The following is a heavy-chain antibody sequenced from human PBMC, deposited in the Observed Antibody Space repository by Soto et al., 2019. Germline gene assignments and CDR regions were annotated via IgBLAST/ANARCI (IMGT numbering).Heavy chain of an antibody. V-gene: IGHV1-69*06. J-gene: IGHJ4*02. CDR3: ASARGYGGNSKFYY. D-gene: IGHD2-21*02. CDR2: IIPIFGTA. Sequence: ASVKVSCKASGGTFSSYAISWVRQAPGQGLEWMGGIIPIFGTANYAQKFQGRVTITADKSTSTAYMELSSLRSEDTAVYYCASARGYGGNSKFYYWGQGTLVTVSS. CDR1: GGTFSSYA.